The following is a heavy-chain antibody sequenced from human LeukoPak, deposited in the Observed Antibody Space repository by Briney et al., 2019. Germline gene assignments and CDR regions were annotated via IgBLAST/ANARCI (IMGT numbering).Heavy chain of an antibody. J-gene: IGHJ5*02. V-gene: IGHV4-59*01. D-gene: IGHD3-10*01. CDR1: GGSISSYY. CDR3: ARGAWFGVLTPFDP. Sequence: SETLSLTCTVSGGSISSYYWSWIRQPPGKGLEWIGYIYYSGSTNYNPSLKSRVTISVDTSKNQISLQLSSVTAADTAVYYCARGAWFGVLTPFDPWGQGTLVTVSS. CDR2: IYYSGST.